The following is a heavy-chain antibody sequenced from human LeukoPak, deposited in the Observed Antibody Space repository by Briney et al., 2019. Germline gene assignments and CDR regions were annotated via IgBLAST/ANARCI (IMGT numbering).Heavy chain of an antibody. J-gene: IGHJ6*03. CDR1: GYAFTSYD. CDR2: MNPNSGNT. Sequence: ASVKVSCKASGYAFTSYDINWVRQATGQGLEWMGWMNPNSGNTGYAQKFQGRVTMTRNTPISTAYMELSSLRSEDTAVYYCARETYYYYYYYMDVWGKGTTVTISS. CDR3: ARETYYYYYYYMDV. V-gene: IGHV1-8*01.